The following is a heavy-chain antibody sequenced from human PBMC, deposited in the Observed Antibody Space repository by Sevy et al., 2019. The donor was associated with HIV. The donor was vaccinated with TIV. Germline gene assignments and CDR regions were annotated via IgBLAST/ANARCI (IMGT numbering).Heavy chain of an antibody. J-gene: IGHJ4*02. CDR2: IWYDGNNK. CDR1: GFTFSSYA. D-gene: IGHD6-13*01. Sequence: GGSLRLSCAASGFTFSSYAMHWVRQAPGKGLEWVTLIWYDGNNKYYTDSVKGRFTISRDNSKNTLYLQMINLRVDDTAIYYCARPSPRIAAAASAFYDNWGQGTLVTVSS. CDR3: ARPSPRIAAAASAFYDN. V-gene: IGHV3-33*01.